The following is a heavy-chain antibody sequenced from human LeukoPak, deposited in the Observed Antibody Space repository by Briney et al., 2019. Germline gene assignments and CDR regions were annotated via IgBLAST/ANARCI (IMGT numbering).Heavy chain of an antibody. D-gene: IGHD3-10*01. CDR3: ARGYTMAP. CDR1: GGSISSSSYY. Sequence: SETLSLTCTVSGGSISSSSYYWGWIRQPPGKGLQWIGSLSYGGSTYYNPSLESRVTISVDTSNNRFSLKLSSVTPADTAVYYCARGYTMAPWGQGTLVTVSS. J-gene: IGHJ5*02. CDR2: LSYGGST. V-gene: IGHV4-39*07.